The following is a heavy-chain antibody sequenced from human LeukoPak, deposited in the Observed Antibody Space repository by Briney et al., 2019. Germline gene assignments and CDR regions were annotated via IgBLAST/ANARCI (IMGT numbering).Heavy chain of an antibody. V-gene: IGHV3-23*01. CDR1: GSTFGSFA. CDR2: ISGSGGST. Sequence: RQSLRLSCAASGSTFGSFAMSWVRQAPGKGLEWVSGISGSGGSTYYADSGKGRPTISRDNSKKTLYLQMNGLRAEDTAIYYCARRCGSTCFDYWGQGTLVTVSS. CDR3: ARRCGSTCFDY. J-gene: IGHJ4*02. D-gene: IGHD6-13*01.